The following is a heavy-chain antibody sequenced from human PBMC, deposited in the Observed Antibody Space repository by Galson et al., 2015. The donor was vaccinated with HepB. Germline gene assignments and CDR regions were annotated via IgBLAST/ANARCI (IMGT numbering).Heavy chain of an antibody. Sequence: SLRLSRAASGFPFSSSAMNWVRQAPGKGLEWVSAISGGGGSTYYADSVKGRFTISRDNSKNTLYLQMNSLRAEDTAVYYCAKDQIVHVGEMDVWGQGTTVTVSS. J-gene: IGHJ6*02. CDR3: AKDQIVHVGEMDV. CDR2: ISGGGGST. CDR1: GFPFSSSA. V-gene: IGHV3-23*01. D-gene: IGHD2-15*01.